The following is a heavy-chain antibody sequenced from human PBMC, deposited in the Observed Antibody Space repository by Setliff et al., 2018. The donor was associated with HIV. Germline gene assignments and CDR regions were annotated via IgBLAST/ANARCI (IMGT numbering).Heavy chain of an antibody. D-gene: IGHD6-19*01. CDR2: IAHTGSA. CDR3: ARGPRVSAAVVETPSAY. V-gene: IGHV4-34*01. CDR1: GGSFSAYY. J-gene: IGHJ4*02. Sequence: PSETLSLTCAVSGGSFSAYYWTWIRQSPHKGLEWVGEIAHTGSAYYNPSLTSRVTISVDTSKNRFSLELSSVTAADTALYYCARGPRVSAAVVETPSAYWGQGTRVTVSS.